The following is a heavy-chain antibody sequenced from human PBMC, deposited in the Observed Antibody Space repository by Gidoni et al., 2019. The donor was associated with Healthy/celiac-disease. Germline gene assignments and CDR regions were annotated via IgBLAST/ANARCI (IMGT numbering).Heavy chain of an antibody. J-gene: IGHJ1*01. CDR3: ARVGSISRYSSSWVYFQH. V-gene: IGHV4-59*01. Sequence: QVQLQESSPGLVKPSETLSLTCTVSGGSISSYYWSWIRQPPGKGLEWIGYIYYSGSTNYNPSLKSRVTISVDTSKNQFSLKLSSVTAADTAVYYCARVGSISRYSSSWVYFQHWGQGTLVTVSS. D-gene: IGHD6-13*01. CDR1: GGSISSYY. CDR2: IYYSGST.